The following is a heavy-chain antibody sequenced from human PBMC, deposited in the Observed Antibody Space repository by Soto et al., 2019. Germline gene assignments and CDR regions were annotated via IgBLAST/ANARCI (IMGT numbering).Heavy chain of an antibody. CDR2: SIYDGGKN. V-gene: IGHV3-30*18. D-gene: IGHD5-12*01. J-gene: IGHJ6*02. Sequence: QVQLVESGGGVVQPGRSLRLSCAASGFTFNNYGMHWVRQAPGKGLEWVAHSIYDGGKNYYADSAKGRFTISRDNSKNTVYLEMSRLAAEETVVYFCAKSRDGYNFYFYYGMDVSGHWIADALSS. CDR1: GFTFNNYG. CDR3: AKSRDGYNFYFYYGMDV.